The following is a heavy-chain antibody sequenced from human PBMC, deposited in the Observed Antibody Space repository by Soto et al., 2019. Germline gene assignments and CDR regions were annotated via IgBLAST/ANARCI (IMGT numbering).Heavy chain of an antibody. Sequence: PSETLSLTCTVSGDSISSGGFYWSWIRQHPGKGLEWIGYIYYSGSTHYNPSLKSRVIMSVDTSKNQFSMKLFSVTATDTAVYYCARDNLSYVIWTGATCFDPWGQGTMVTVSS. CDR3: ARDNLSYVIWTGATCFDP. J-gene: IGHJ5*02. V-gene: IGHV4-31*03. CDR2: IYYSGST. CDR1: GDSISSGGFY. D-gene: IGHD3-9*01.